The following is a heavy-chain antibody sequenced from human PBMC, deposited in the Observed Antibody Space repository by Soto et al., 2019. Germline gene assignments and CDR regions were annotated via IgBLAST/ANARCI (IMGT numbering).Heavy chain of an antibody. V-gene: IGHV3-53*01. J-gene: IGHJ4*02. CDR3: ARAHPVNYEGYFDY. Sequence: GGSLRLSCAASGFSVSSHYMNWVRQAPGKGLEWVSVIFSGGTTYYADSIKGRFTVSRDNSKNTVFLQMNSLRAEDTAIYYCARAHPVNYEGYFDYWGQGPQVTVYS. CDR1: GFSVSSHY. CDR2: IFSGGTT. D-gene: IGHD3-3*01.